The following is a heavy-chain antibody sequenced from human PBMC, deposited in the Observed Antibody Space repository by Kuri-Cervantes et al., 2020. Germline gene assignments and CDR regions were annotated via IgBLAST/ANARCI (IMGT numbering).Heavy chain of an antibody. CDR1: GGSISGYY. V-gene: IGHV4-59*01. CDR2: VYYTGGT. CDR3: SRERPAYPFDP. D-gene: IGHD3-16*01. Sequence: SETLSLTCAVSGGSISGYYWNWIRQPPRKGLEWIGYVYYTGGTSYNPSLKSRVAISLDTSKNQFSLKLTSVTTTNTAVYYCSRERPAYPFDPWGQGTLVTVSS. J-gene: IGHJ5*02.